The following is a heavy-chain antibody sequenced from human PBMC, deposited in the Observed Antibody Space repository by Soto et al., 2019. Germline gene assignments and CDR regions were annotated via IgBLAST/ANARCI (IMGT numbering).Heavy chain of an antibody. CDR3: AREVVTQLIDY. V-gene: IGHV3-48*03. J-gene: IGHJ4*02. CDR2: ISSSGSTI. CDR1: GFTFSSYE. D-gene: IGHD2-21*02. Sequence: GGSLRLSCAASGFTFSSYEMNWVRQAPGKGLEWVSYISSSGSTIYYADSVKGRFTISRDNAKNSLYLQMNSLRAEDTAVYYCAREVVTQLIDYWGQGTLVTVSS.